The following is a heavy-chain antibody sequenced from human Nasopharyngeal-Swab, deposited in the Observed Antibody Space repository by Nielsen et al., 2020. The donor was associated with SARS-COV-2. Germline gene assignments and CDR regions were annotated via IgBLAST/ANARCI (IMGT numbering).Heavy chain of an antibody. CDR1: GFTFSSYG. V-gene: IGHV3-30*18. D-gene: IGHD5-24*01. J-gene: IGHJ4*02. Sequence: SLRLSCAASGFTFSSYGMHWVRQAPGKGLEWVAVISYDGSNKYYADSVKGRFTISRDNSKNTLYLQMNSLRAEDTAVYYCAKAWLPTYWGQGTLVTVSS. CDR2: ISYDGSNK. CDR3: AKAWLPTY.